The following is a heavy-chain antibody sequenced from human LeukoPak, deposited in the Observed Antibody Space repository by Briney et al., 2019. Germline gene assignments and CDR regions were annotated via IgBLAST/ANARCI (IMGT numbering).Heavy chain of an antibody. CDR1: GITLSNYG. D-gene: IGHD3-22*01. V-gene: IGHV3-23*01. J-gene: IGHJ4*02. Sequence: GGSLRLSCAVSGITLSNYGMSWVRQAPGKGLEWVAGISGSGGGTDYADSVKGRFTISRDNPKNTLYLQMNGLRAEDTAVYFCAKRGVVIRVILVGFHKEAYYFDSWGQGALVTVSS. CDR2: ISGSGGGT. CDR3: AKRGVVIRVILVGFHKEAYYFDS.